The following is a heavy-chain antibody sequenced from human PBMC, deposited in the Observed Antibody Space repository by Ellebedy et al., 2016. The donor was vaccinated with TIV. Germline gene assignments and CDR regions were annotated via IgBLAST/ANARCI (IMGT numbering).Heavy chain of an antibody. Sequence: GESLKISCEASGFTFSYYWMHWVRQAPGKGLVWVSRVNGVGVSTSYSDSVKGRFTISRDNSKKTLYLQMNSLRAEDTAVYYCTRTLTSYYFDYWGQGALVTVSS. CDR2: VNGVGVST. CDR1: GFTFSYYW. J-gene: IGHJ4*02. D-gene: IGHD2-21*02. V-gene: IGHV3-74*01. CDR3: TRTLTSYYFDY.